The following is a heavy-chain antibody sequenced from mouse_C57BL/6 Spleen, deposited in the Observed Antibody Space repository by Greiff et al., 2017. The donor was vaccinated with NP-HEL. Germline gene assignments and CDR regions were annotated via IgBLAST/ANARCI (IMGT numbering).Heavy chain of an antibody. CDR2: IHPNSGST. CDR3: ARREAIYYDSYYYAMDY. CDR1: GYTFTSYW. V-gene: IGHV1-64*01. D-gene: IGHD2-4*01. J-gene: IGHJ4*01. Sequence: QVQLQQPGAELVKPGASVKLSCKASGYTFTSYWMHWVKQRPGQGLEWIGMIHPNSGSTNYNEKFKSKATLTVDKSSSTAYMQLSSLTSEDSAVYYCARREAIYYDSYYYAMDYWGQGTSVTVSS.